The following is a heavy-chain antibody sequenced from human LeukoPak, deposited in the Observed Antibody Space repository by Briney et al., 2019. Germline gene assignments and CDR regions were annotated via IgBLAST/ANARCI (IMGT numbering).Heavy chain of an antibody. Sequence: KPSETLSLTCTVSGYSTSSGYYWGWIRQPPGKGLEWIGSIYHSGSTYYNPSLKSRVTISVDTSKNQFSLKLSSVTAADTAVYYCARSPGDFWSGYLNWFDPWGQGTLVTVSS. D-gene: IGHD3-3*01. V-gene: IGHV4-38-2*02. CDR2: IYHSGST. J-gene: IGHJ5*02. CDR1: GYSTSSGYY. CDR3: ARSPGDFWSGYLNWFDP.